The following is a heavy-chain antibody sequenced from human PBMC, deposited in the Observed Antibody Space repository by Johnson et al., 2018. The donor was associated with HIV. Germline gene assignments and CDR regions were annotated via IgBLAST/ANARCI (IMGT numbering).Heavy chain of an antibody. J-gene: IGHJ3*01. V-gene: IGHV3-30*03. D-gene: IGHD6-6*01. Sequence: QVQLVESGGGVVQPGRSLRLSCAASGFTLSSYAMNWVRQAPGKGLEWVAVISYDGSNKYYADSVKGRFTISRDNSKNTLYLQMGSLRAEDMAVYYCASSSPSDYAFNFWGQGTMVTVSS. CDR3: ASSSPSDYAFNF. CDR1: GFTLSSYA. CDR2: ISYDGSNK.